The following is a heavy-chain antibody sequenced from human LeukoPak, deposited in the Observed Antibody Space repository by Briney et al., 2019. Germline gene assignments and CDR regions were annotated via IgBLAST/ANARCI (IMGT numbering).Heavy chain of an antibody. V-gene: IGHV4-4*09. Sequence: PSETLSLTCIVSGGSISSYYWSWIRQPPGKGLEWIGYIYTSGSTNYNPSLKSRVTISVDTSKNQFPLKLSSVTAADTAVYYCARRLSPPYNWFDPWGQGTLVTVSS. D-gene: IGHD6-19*01. CDR1: GGSISSYY. CDR2: IYTSGST. CDR3: ARRLSPPYNWFDP. J-gene: IGHJ5*02.